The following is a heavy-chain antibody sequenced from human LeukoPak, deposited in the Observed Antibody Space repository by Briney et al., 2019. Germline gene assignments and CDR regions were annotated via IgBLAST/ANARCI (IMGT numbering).Heavy chain of an antibody. D-gene: IGHD3-10*01. Sequence: SETLSLTCTVSGYSISSGYYWGWIRQPPGKGLEWIGSIYHSGSTYYNPSLKSRVTISVDTSKNQFSLKLSSVTAADTAVYYCARARPGLDPWGQGTLVTVSS. CDR2: IYHSGST. V-gene: IGHV4-38-2*02. J-gene: IGHJ5*02. CDR3: ARARPGLDP. CDR1: GYSISSGYY.